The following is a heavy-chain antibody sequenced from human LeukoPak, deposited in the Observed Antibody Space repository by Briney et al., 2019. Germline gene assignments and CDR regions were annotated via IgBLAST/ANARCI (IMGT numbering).Heavy chain of an antibody. V-gene: IGHV3-21*01. CDR3: ARVRITGTTRFFDY. D-gene: IGHD1-20*01. CDR2: ISSSSSYI. J-gene: IGHJ4*02. Sequence: GGSLRLSCAASGFTFSSYSMNWVRQAPGKGLEWVSSISSSSSYIYYTDSVKGRFTISRDNAKNSLYLQMNSLRAEDTAVYYCARVRITGTTRFFDYWGQGTLVTVSS. CDR1: GFTFSSYS.